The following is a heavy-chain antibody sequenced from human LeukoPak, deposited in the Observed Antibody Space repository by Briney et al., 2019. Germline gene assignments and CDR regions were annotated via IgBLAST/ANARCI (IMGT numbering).Heavy chain of an antibody. J-gene: IGHJ4*02. V-gene: IGHV3-7*01. CDR3: ARRSSGSPPYYFGY. D-gene: IGHD1-26*01. CDR1: GFDFSNYW. Sequence: GGSLRLSCAASGFDFSNYWMYWVRQAPGKGLEWVANIKQDGSEKYYVDSVRGRFTISRDNAKNTLYLQMNSLRAEDTAVYYCARRSSGSPPYYFGYWGQGTLVTVSS. CDR2: IKQDGSEK.